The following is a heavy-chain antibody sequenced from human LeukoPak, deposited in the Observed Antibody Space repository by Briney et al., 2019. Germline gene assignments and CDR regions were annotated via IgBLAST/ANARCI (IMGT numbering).Heavy chain of an antibody. Sequence: GGSLRLSCAASGFTFSTYAMSWVRQAPGKGLEWVSRISASGVSTHYADSVKGRFTISRDNSKNTLYLQMNSLRAEDMAVYYCAKHYGTGGYYYDYWGQGTLVTVSS. CDR2: ISASGVST. CDR3: AKHYGTGGYYYDY. D-gene: IGHD3-10*01. V-gene: IGHV3-23*01. CDR1: GFTFSTYA. J-gene: IGHJ4*02.